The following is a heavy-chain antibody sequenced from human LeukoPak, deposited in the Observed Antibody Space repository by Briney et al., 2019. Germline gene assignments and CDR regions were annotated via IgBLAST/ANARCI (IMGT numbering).Heavy chain of an antibody. CDR2: IKQDGSEK. V-gene: IGHV3-7*01. Sequence: GGSLRLSCAASGFTFGNYWMSWVRQAPGEGLEWVANIKQDGSEKYYVDSVKGQFTISRDNAKNSLYLQMNSLRAEDTAVYYCARMSPPFSAWGQGTLVIVSS. CDR1: GFTFGNYW. CDR3: ARMSPPFSA. J-gene: IGHJ5*02.